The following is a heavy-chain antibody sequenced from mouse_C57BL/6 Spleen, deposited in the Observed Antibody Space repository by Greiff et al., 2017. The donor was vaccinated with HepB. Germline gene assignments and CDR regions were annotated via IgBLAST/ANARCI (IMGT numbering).Heavy chain of an antibody. CDR3: ARRDSSGWFAY. CDR2: IYPGDGDT. V-gene: IGHV1-82*01. CDR1: GYAFSSSW. D-gene: IGHD3-2*02. Sequence: LVESGPELVKPGASVKISCKASGYAFSSSWMNWVKQRPGKGLEWIGRIYPGDGDTNYTGKFKGKATLTADKSSSTAYMQLSSLTSEDSAVYFCARRDSSGWFAYWGQGTLVTVSA. J-gene: IGHJ3*01.